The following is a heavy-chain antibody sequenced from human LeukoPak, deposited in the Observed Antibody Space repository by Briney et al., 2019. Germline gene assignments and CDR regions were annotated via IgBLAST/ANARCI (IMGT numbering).Heavy chain of an antibody. J-gene: IGHJ6*03. V-gene: IGHV1-2*02. Sequence: ASVKVSCKASGYTFTGYYMHWVRQAPGQGLEWMGWTNPNSGGTNYARKFQGRVTMTRDTSISTAYMELSRLRSDDTAVYYCARGESGYDYSYYYYMDVWGKGTPVTVSS. CDR3: ARGESGYDYSYYYYMDV. CDR2: TNPNSGGT. CDR1: GYTFTGYY. D-gene: IGHD5-12*01.